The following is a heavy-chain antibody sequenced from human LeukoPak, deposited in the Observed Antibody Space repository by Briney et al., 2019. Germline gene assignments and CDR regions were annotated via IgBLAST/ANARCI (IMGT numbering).Heavy chain of an antibody. CDR1: GGTFSSYA. CDR3: ARAHLGGDYDILTGPYSPAGDYGMDV. Sequence: SVKVSCKASGGTFSSYAISWVRQAPGQGLEWMGGIIPIFGTANYAQKFQGRVTITADESTSTAYMELSSLRSEDTAVYYRARAHLGGDYDILTGPYSPAGDYGMDVWGKGTTVTVSS. CDR2: IIPIFGTA. V-gene: IGHV1-69*13. J-gene: IGHJ6*04. D-gene: IGHD3-9*01.